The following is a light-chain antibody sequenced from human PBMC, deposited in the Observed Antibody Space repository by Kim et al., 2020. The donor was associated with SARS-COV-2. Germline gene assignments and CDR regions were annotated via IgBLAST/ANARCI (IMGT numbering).Light chain of an antibody. CDR1: NIGSKS. J-gene: IGLJ2*01. CDR2: DDS. CDR3: QVWDSSSVV. V-gene: IGLV3-21*03. Sequence: SYELTQPPSVSVAPGKTARITCGGNNIGSKSVHWYQQKPGQAPVLVVYDDSDRPSGIPELFSDSNSGNTATLTISRVEAGDEADYYCQVWDSSSVVFGGGTQLTVL.